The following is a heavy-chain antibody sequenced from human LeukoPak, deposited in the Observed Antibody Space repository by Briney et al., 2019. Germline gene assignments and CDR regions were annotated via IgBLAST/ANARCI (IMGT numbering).Heavy chain of an antibody. CDR1: GFTFDDYA. CDR3: AKGGPNYDILTGYSFDY. Sequence: GGSLRLSCAASGFTFDDYAMHWVRQAPGKGLEWVSLTSGDGGSTYYADSVKGRFTISRDNSKNSLYLQMNSLRTEDTALYYCAKGGPNYDILTGYSFDYWGQGTLVTVSS. D-gene: IGHD3-9*01. J-gene: IGHJ4*02. V-gene: IGHV3-43*02. CDR2: TSGDGGST.